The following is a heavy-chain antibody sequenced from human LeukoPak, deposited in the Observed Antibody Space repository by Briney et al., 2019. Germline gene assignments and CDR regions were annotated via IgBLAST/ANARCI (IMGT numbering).Heavy chain of an antibody. CDR1: GGSISSGSYY. CDR3: ASRKDDYGDIDC. V-gene: IGHV4-39*07. J-gene: IGHJ4*02. CDR2: IYYSGST. Sequence: KSSETLSLTCTVSGGSISSGSYYWGWIRQPPGKGLEWIGSIYYSGSTYYNPSLKSRVTISVDESKNQFSLKLSSVSAADTAVYYCASRKDDYGDIDCWGQGTLVTVSS. D-gene: IGHD4/OR15-4a*01.